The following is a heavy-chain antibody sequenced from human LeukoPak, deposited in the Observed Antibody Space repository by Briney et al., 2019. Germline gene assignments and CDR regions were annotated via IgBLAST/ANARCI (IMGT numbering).Heavy chain of an antibody. CDR1: GGTFSSYA. CDR2: IIPIFGTA. V-gene: IGHV1-69*05. J-gene: IGHJ4*02. D-gene: IGHD5-18*01. Sequence: SVKVSCRASGGTFSSYAISWVRQAPGQGLEWMGGIIPIFGTANYAQKFQGKVTITTDESTSTAYMELSSLRSEDTAVYYCAGGYSYGPSFDYWGQGTLVTVSS. CDR3: AGGYSYGPSFDY.